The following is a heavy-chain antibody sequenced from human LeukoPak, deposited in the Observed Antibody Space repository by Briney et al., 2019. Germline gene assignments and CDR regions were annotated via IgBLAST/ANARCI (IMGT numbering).Heavy chain of an antibody. CDR3: ARDGASSSWEYFGY. V-gene: IGHV4-61*02. CDR1: GGSISSGSYY. J-gene: IGHJ4*02. Sequence: SQTLSLTCTVSGGSISSGSYYWSWIRQPAGKGLEWIGRIYTSGSTNYNPSLKSRVTISVDTSKNQFSLKLSSVTAADTAVYYCARDGASSSWEYFGYWGQGTLVTVSS. D-gene: IGHD6-13*01. CDR2: IYTSGST.